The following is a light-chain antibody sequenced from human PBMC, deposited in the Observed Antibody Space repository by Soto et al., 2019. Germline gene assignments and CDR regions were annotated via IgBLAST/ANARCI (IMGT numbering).Light chain of an antibody. CDR3: HQYYTTPQT. V-gene: IGKV4-1*01. Sequence: VLTQSPRSLAVSLGERATVNCRSSQSVLDNSTNKSYLAWYQKKPGHPPKLLVHWASVREAGVPDRFSGGGSGTDFTLTISSLQAEDVEVYYCHQYYTTPQTFGQGTQLEIK. CDR2: WAS. CDR1: QSVLDNSTNKSY. J-gene: IGKJ2*01.